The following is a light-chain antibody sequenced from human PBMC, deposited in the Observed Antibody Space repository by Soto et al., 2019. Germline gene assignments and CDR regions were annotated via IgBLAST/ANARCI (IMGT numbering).Light chain of an antibody. Sequence: QSALTQPASVSGSAGQSITISCTGTSSDVGSYNLVSWYQQHPGKAPKLMIYEVSKRPSGVSNRFSGSKSGNTASLTISGLQAEGEADYYCCSYAGSSTYVFGTGTKVTVL. V-gene: IGLV2-23*02. CDR2: EVS. CDR3: CSYAGSSTYV. J-gene: IGLJ1*01. CDR1: SSDVGSYNL.